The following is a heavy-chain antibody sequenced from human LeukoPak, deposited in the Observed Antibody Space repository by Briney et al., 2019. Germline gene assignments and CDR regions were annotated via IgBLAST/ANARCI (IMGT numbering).Heavy chain of an antibody. CDR3: ASRTIAAAGSRWYFDL. V-gene: IGHV4-34*01. CDR2: INHSGST. CDR1: GGSFSGYY. D-gene: IGHD6-13*01. Sequence: PSETLSLTCAVYGGSFSGYYWSWIRQPPGKGLEWIGEINHSGSTNYNPSLKSRVTISVDTSKNQLSLKLRSVTAADTAVYYCASRTIAAAGSRWYFDLWGRGTLVTVSS. J-gene: IGHJ2*01.